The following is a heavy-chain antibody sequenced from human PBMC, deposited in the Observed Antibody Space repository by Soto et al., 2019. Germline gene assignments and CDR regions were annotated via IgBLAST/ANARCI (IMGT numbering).Heavy chain of an antibody. CDR2: INGDGSTT. Sequence: GGSLRLSCAASGFLFNNYWLHWVRQAPGKGLVWVARINGDGSTTTYVGSAKGRFAISRDNAKNTVYLQMNSLRVEDTAVYYCGRGSGPRGRPYWGQGILVTVSS. J-gene: IGHJ4*02. V-gene: IGHV3-74*01. D-gene: IGHD1-26*01. CDR3: GRGSGPRGRPY. CDR1: GFLFNNYW.